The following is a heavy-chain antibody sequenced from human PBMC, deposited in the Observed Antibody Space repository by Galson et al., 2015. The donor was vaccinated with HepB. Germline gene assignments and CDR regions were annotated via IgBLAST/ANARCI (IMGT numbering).Heavy chain of an antibody. D-gene: IGHD3-22*01. V-gene: IGHV3-11*06. CDR1: GFTFSDYY. J-gene: IGHJ4*02. CDR3: ARDRREYYDSSGYDSSGVDY. Sequence: SLRLSCAASGFTFSDYYMSWIRQAPGKGLEWVSYISSSSSYTNYADPVKGRFTISRDNAKNSLYLQMNSLRAEDTAVYYCARDRREYYDSSGYDSSGVDYWGQGTLVTVSS. CDR2: ISSSSSYT.